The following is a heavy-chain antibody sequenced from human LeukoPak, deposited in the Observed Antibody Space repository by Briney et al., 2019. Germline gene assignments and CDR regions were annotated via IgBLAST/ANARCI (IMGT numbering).Heavy chain of an antibody. V-gene: IGHV3-33*01. Sequence: GGYLRLSCAASGFTFSSYGMHWVRQAPGKGLEWVAVIWYDGSNKYYADSVKGRFTISRDNSKNTLYLQMNSLRAEDTAVYYCARALSPRVRGYYYYGMDVWGQGTTVTVSS. J-gene: IGHJ6*02. D-gene: IGHD3-10*01. CDR2: IWYDGSNK. CDR1: GFTFSSYG. CDR3: ARALSPRVRGYYYYGMDV.